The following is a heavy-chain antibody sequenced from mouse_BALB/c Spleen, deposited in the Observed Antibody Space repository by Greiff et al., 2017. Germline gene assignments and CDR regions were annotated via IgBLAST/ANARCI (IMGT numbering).Heavy chain of an antibody. CDR1: GFTFSSYG. V-gene: IGHV5-6-3*01. D-gene: IGHD1-2*01. J-gene: IGHJ2*01. CDR2: INSNGGST. Sequence: EVKLMESGGGLVQPGGSLKLSCAASGFTFSSYGMSWVRQTPDKRLELVATINSNGGSTYYPDSVKGRFTISRDNAKNTLYLQMSSLKSEDTAMYYCARDQRPYYFDYWGQGTTLTVSS. CDR3: ARDQRPYYFDY.